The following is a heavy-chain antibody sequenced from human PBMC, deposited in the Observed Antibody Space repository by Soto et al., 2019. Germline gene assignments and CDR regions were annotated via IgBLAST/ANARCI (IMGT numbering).Heavy chain of an antibody. J-gene: IGHJ5*02. Sequence: GGSLRLSCAASGFTFSDYYMSWIRQPRGKRPEWVSYISSSGSTIYYADSMEGRFTISRDNAKNSLYLQMNSLRAEDRAVYYCARDQVVVVQDAEQTRWFDPWGQGTLVTVS. CDR2: ISSSGSTI. CDR3: ARDQVVVVQDAEQTRWFDP. D-gene: IGHD2-2*01. V-gene: IGHV3-11*01. CDR1: GFTFSDYY.